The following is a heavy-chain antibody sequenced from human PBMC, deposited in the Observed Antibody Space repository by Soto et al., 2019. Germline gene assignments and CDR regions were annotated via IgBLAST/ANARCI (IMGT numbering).Heavy chain of an antibody. Sequence: GSLRLSCAASGFTFSSYWMHWVRQVPGKGLLWVSRIDEYGSTINYADSVKGRFTTSRDNARNTLYLEMNSLRAEDTALYYCTRDIGGKGAYWGPGTLVTVSS. CDR3: TRDIGGKGAY. CDR1: GFTFSSYW. J-gene: IGHJ4*02. D-gene: IGHD3-10*01. V-gene: IGHV3-74*01. CDR2: IDEYGSTI.